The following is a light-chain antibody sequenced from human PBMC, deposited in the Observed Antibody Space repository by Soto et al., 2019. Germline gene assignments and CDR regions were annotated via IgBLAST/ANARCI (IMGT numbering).Light chain of an antibody. Sequence: DIQMTQSPSTLSGSVGDRVTITCRASQTISSWLAWYQQKPGKAPKLLIYAASTLQSGVPSRFSGSGYGTDFTLTISSLQPEDFALYYCQQRSNWPITFGQGTRLEIK. V-gene: IGKV1-5*01. CDR2: AAS. CDR1: QTISSW. CDR3: QQRSNWPIT. J-gene: IGKJ5*01.